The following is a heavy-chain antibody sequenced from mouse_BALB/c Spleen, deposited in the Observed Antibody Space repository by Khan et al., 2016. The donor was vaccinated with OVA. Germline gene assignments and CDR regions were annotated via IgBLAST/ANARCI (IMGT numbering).Heavy chain of an antibody. CDR2: IWSGGGT. D-gene: IGHD1-2*01. J-gene: IGHJ4*01. CDR3: AGNRVLHYYGYGGMDY. CDR1: GFSLTNFG. V-gene: IGHV2-4-1*01. Sequence: QVQLKQSGPGLVQPSQNLSITCTVSGFSLTNFGVHWVRQSPGRSLEWLGVIWSGGGTDYDAAFISSLSITKDNSKSQILFKMNSLQVDGTASDYCAGNRVLHYYGYGGMDYWGQGTSVTVSS.